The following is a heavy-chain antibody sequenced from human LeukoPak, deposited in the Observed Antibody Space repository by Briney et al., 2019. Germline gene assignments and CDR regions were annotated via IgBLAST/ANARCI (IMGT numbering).Heavy chain of an antibody. D-gene: IGHD2-15*01. J-gene: IGHJ4*02. CDR1: GFTVSTNY. CDR2: ISYDGSDK. V-gene: IGHV3-30*18. Sequence: GGSLRLSCAASGFTVSTNYMSWVRQAPGKGLEWVAVISYDGSDKYYADSVKGRFTISRDNSKNTLYLQMNSLRAEDTAVYYCAKDNGHCSGDSCYSLGYWGQGTLVTVSS. CDR3: AKDNGHCSGDSCYSLGY.